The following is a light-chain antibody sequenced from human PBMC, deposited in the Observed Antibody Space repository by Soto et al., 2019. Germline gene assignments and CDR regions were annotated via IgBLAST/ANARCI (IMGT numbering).Light chain of an antibody. CDR2: AAS. J-gene: IGKJ1*01. CDR1: QSVISNY. V-gene: IGKV3-20*01. CDR3: QQHASSLTWT. Sequence: EVVLTQSPGTVSLSPGERVTLTCRASQSVISNYLAWYQQRPGQAPRLLIYAASGRANGIPDRISGSGSVTVFTPSISSLEPVDFAAYYCQQHASSLTWTFGQGTKVE.